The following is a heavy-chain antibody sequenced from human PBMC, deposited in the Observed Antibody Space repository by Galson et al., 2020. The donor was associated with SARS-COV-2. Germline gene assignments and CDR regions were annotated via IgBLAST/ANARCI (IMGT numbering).Heavy chain of an antibody. Sequence: SETLSLTCTVSGGSISSGSYFWSWIRQPAGKGLEWIGRIYTSGSTNYKPSLKSRVTISVDTSKNQFSLKLSSVTAADTAMYYCARYSYGLYFDFWGQGTLVTVSS. CDR2: IYTSGST. V-gene: IGHV4-61*02. D-gene: IGHD5-18*01. J-gene: IGHJ4*02. CDR1: GGSISSGSYF. CDR3: ARYSYGLYFDF.